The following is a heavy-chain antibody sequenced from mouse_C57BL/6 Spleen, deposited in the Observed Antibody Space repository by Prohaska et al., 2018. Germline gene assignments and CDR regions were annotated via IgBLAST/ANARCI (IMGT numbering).Heavy chain of an antibody. Sequence: EVQLVESGGGLVQPKGSLKLSCAASGFTFNTYAMHWVRQAPGNGLEWVASIRSKSSNYATYYADSVKDRFTISRDDSQSMLYLQMNNLKTEDTAMYYCVRDRRYLYFDVWGTGTTVTVSS. CDR3: VRDRRYLYFDV. CDR2: IRSKSSNYAT. J-gene: IGHJ1*03. D-gene: IGHD1-1*01. V-gene: IGHV10-3*01. CDR1: GFTFNTYA.